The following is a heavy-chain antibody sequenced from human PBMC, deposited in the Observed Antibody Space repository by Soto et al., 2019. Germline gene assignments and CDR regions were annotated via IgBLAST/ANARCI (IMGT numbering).Heavy chain of an antibody. D-gene: IGHD2-21*02. Sequence: QVQLVQSGAEVKKPGASVKVSCKASGYTFTSYAMHWVRQAPGQRLEWMGWINAGNGNTKYSQKFQGRVTIARDPSASTADGQLSTLRSEDTGVYCCARGFRGRDADCFDRWGPGALVTVSS. CDR2: INAGNGNT. CDR3: ARGFRGRDADCFDR. CDR1: GYTFTSYA. J-gene: IGHJ5*02. V-gene: IGHV1-3*01.